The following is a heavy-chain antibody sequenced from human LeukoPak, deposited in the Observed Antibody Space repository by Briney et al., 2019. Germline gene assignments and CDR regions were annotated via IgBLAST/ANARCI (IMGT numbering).Heavy chain of an antibody. CDR2: IIPLLGIA. D-gene: IGHD5-18*01. CDR1: GGTFSSYT. V-gene: IGHV1-69*02. Sequence: SVKVSYKASGGTFSSYTISWVRQAPGQGLEWMGRIIPLLGIANYAQKFQGRVTITADKSTSTAYMELSSLRSEDTAVYYCARVVYSYRHNWFDRWGQGTLVTVSS. J-gene: IGHJ5*02. CDR3: ARVVYSYRHNWFDR.